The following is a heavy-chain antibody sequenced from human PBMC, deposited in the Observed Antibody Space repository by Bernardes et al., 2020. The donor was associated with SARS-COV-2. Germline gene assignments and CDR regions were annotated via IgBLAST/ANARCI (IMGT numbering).Heavy chain of an antibody. J-gene: IGHJ4*02. CDR3: ARDSRDLSHTYPGTYDY. V-gene: IGHV6-1*01. Sequence: SQTLSLTCAVSGDSLSDNSAAWNWIRQAPSRGLEWLGRTYYRSKWYNDYAVSVRGRITINPDTSKNQFSLQLNSVTPEDTAVYFCARDSRDLSHTYPGTYDYWGQGSLVTVSS. CDR1: GDSLSDNSAA. D-gene: IGHD1-26*01. CDR2: TYYRSKWYN.